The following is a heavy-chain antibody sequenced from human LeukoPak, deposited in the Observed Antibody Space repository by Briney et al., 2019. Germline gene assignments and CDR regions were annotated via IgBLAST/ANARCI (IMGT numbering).Heavy chain of an antibody. J-gene: IGHJ5*02. CDR3: ARGNGEDILTHCNWFGN. CDR1: GDSFSSGYY. D-gene: IGHD3-9*01. CDR2: IYHSGST. V-gene: IGHV4-38-2*01. Sequence: SETLSLTCAVSGDSFSSGYYWGWSRQPPGKGLEWIGSIYHSGSTYYNPSLKSRVTISVDTSKNQFSLKLRSVTAADTAVYYCARGNGEDILTHCNWFGNWGQGTLVTVSS.